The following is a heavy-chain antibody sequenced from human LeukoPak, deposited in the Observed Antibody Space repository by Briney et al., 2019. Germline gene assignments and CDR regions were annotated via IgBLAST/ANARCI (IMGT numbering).Heavy chain of an antibody. CDR2: ISSSSSYI. Sequence: TGGSLRLSCAASGFTFSTYSMNWVRQAPGKGLEWVSYISSSSSYIYYADSVKGRFTISRDNAKNSLYLQMNSLRAEDTAVYYCARDSGSGYFIYFQHWGQGTLVTVSS. D-gene: IGHD3-22*01. V-gene: IGHV3-21*05. CDR1: GFTFSTYS. CDR3: ARDSGSGYFIYFQH. J-gene: IGHJ1*01.